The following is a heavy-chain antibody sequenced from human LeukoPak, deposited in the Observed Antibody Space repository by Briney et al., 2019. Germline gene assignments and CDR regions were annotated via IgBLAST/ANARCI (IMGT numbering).Heavy chain of an antibody. CDR2: ISSSGDYT. D-gene: IGHD4-11*01. CDR3: VKRGRTSDYTYDY. Sequence: GGSLRLSCAASGFTFSYYAMHWVRQAPGRGLQFVSAISSSGDYTSYSDSVKGRFTISRDNSKNTLHLQMSSLRPEDTAVYFCVKRGRTSDYTYDYWGQGSLVTVSS. J-gene: IGHJ4*02. CDR1: GFTFSYYA. V-gene: IGHV3-64D*06.